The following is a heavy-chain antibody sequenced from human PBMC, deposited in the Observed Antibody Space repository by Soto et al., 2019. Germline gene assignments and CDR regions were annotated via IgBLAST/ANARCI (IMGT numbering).Heavy chain of an antibody. CDR2: SSHTGTT. CDR1: GCPISSAYS. V-gene: IGHV4-38-2*02. J-gene: IGHJ6*02. CDR3: ARVTMGIRDSNHCGLDV. Sequence: SETLSLTCRVSGCPISSAYSWGWIRQPPGKGREWMGSSSHTGTTSYSPSLPSRVSISVDTSKNQVSLKLTSVTAADTDVYFWARVTMGIRDSNHCGLDVWGQGTPVTVSS. D-gene: IGHD3-10*01.